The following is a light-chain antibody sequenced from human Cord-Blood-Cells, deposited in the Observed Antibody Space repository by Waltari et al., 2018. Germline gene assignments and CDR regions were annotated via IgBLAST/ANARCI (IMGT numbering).Light chain of an antibody. CDR2: KDS. CDR3: QSADSSGTL. V-gene: IGLV3-25*03. Sequence: SYELTQPPSVSVSPGQPARLTCTGDALPTQYAYWYQQKPGQAPVLVIYKDSERPSGIPERFSGSSSGTTVTLTISGVQAEDEDDYYCQSADSSGTLFGGGTKLTVL. J-gene: IGLJ3*02. CDR1: ALPTQY.